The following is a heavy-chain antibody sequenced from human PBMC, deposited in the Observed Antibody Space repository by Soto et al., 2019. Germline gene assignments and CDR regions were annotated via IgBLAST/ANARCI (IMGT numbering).Heavy chain of an antibody. CDR2: IWYDGSNK. CDR3: ARDPGIAVALYYFDY. Sequence: QVQLVESGGGVVQPGRSLRLSCAASGFTFSSYGMHWVRQAPGKGLEWVAVIWYDGSNKYYADSVKGRFTISRDNSKNTLDLQMNSLRAEDTAVYYCARDPGIAVALYYFDYWGQGTLVTVSS. CDR1: GFTFSSYG. D-gene: IGHD6-19*01. J-gene: IGHJ4*02. V-gene: IGHV3-33*01.